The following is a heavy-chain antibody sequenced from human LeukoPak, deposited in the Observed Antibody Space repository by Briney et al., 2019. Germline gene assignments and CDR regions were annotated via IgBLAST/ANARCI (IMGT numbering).Heavy chain of an antibody. J-gene: IGHJ6*03. Sequence: GGSLRLSCATSGFIFSNYGIHWVRQAPGKGPEWVAFIRYDGSDKRYADSVRGRFTISKDNSKNALYLQLNSLRAEDTAVYYCARDRSQQLVAYYYMDVWGKGTTVTVSS. CDR1: GFIFSNYG. D-gene: IGHD6-6*01. V-gene: IGHV3-30*02. CDR2: IRYDGSDK. CDR3: ARDRSQQLVAYYYMDV.